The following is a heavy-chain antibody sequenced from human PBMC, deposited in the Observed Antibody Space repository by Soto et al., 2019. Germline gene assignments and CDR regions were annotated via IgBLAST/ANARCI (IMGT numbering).Heavy chain of an antibody. CDR3: ARDCKSIAAAGTLYYYYYYGMDV. D-gene: IGHD6-13*01. CDR1: GGTFSSYA. J-gene: IGHJ6*02. V-gene: IGHV1-69*01. Sequence: QVQLVQSGAEVKKPGSSVKVSCKASGGTFSSYAISWVRQAPGQGLEWMGGIIPIFGTANYAQKFQGRVTITADGSTNTAYMELSSLRSEDTAVYYCARDCKSIAAAGTLYYYYYYGMDVWGQGTTVTVSS. CDR2: IIPIFGTA.